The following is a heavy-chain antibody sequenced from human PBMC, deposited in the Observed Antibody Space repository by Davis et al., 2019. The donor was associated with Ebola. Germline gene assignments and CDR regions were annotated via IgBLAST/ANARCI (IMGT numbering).Heavy chain of an antibody. CDR2: ISSSSSYI. J-gene: IGHJ4*02. D-gene: IGHD3-22*01. Sequence: GESLKISCAASGYTFRIHAMTWVRQAPGKGLEWVSSISSSSSYIYYADSVKGRFTISRDNSKTTVDLQMNSLRPEDTALYYCAKDARGGYYYADFWGQGTLVTVSS. CDR1: GYTFRIHA. V-gene: IGHV3-21*01. CDR3: AKDARGGYYYADF.